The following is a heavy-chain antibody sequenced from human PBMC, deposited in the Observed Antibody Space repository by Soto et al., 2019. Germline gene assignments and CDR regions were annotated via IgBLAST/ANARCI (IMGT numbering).Heavy chain of an antibody. CDR3: ARRTAGTGFGKDIGKYNWFDP. V-gene: IGHV4-59*08. J-gene: IGHJ5*02. CDR1: GDSINNYY. CDR2: ISHSGNT. D-gene: IGHD6-13*01. Sequence: SETLSLTCTVSGDSINNYYWNWIRQPPGKGLEWIGHISHSGNTNYNPSLRSRLTISKDTSKNQFSLSLTSVVAADTAVYYCARRTAGTGFGKDIGKYNWFDPWGQGTLVPSPQ.